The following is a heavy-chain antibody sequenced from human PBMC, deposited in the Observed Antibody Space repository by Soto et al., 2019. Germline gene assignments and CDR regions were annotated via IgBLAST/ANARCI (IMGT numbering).Heavy chain of an antibody. D-gene: IGHD2-8*01. CDR1: GGSFSGYY. Sequence: SETLSLTCAVYGGSFSGYYWSWIRQPPGKGLEWIGEINHSGSTNYNPSLKSRVTISVDTSKNQFSLKLSSVTAADTAVYYCARGSHRGYCTNGVCRPKVEYFQHWGQGTLVTVSS. J-gene: IGHJ1*01. CDR3: ARGSHRGYCTNGVCRPKVEYFQH. V-gene: IGHV4-34*01. CDR2: INHSGST.